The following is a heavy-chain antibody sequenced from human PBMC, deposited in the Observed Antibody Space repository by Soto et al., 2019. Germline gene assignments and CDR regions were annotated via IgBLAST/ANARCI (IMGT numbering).Heavy chain of an antibody. D-gene: IGHD5-12*01. CDR3: TVSVGYTNGHHWFDP. J-gene: IGHJ5*02. V-gene: IGHV3-15*04. CDR2: IGGNTESGTT. Sequence: DVLLVESGGGLVEPGGSLRLSCAASGFTFSKAFLSWVRQAPGKGLEWVGQIGGNTESGTTKYPAPVRGRFTSSRDDSKSPVSLQMTSLTIEDTAVYYCTVSVGYTNGHHWFDPWGQGTPVIVSS. CDR1: GFTFSKAF.